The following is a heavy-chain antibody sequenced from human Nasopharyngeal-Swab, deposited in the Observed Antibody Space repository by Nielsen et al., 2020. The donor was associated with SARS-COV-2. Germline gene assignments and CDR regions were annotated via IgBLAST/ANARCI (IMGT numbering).Heavy chain of an antibody. J-gene: IGHJ3*02. D-gene: IGHD3-10*01. CDR1: GFTFSSYA. CDR2: ISGSGGST. V-gene: IGHV3-23*01. CDR3: AKDLRGTPGGAFDI. Sequence: GESLKISCAASGFTFSSYAMSWVRQAPGKGLEWVSAISGSGGSTYYADPVKGRFTISRDNSKNTLYLQMNSLRAEDTAVYYCAKDLRGTPGGAFDIWGQGTMVTVSS.